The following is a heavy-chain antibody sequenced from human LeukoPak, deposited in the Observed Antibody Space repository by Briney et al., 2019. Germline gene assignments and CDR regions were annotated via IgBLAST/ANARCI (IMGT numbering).Heavy chain of an antibody. Sequence: GGSLRLSCAASGFTFSSYAMSWVRQAPGKGLEWVSGISGSGGSTYYADSVKGRFTISRDNSKNTLYLQMNSLGAEDTAVYYCAKDFYYYDSSGYSVYWGQGTLVTVSS. J-gene: IGHJ4*02. D-gene: IGHD3-22*01. CDR3: AKDFYYYDSSGYSVY. CDR2: ISGSGGST. V-gene: IGHV3-23*01. CDR1: GFTFSSYA.